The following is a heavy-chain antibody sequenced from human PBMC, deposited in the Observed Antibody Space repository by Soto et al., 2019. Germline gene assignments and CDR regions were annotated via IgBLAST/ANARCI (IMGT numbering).Heavy chain of an antibody. Sequence: EVQLLESGGGLVQPGGSLRLSCAASGFTFSSYAMSWVRQAPGKGLEWVSAISGSGGSTYYADSVKGRFTISRDNSKNTLYLQMNSMRAEDKAVYYCAKDPLLTEGAFDIWGQGTMVTVSS. CDR2: ISGSGGST. J-gene: IGHJ3*02. V-gene: IGHV3-23*01. CDR1: GFTFSSYA. CDR3: AKDPLLTEGAFDI. D-gene: IGHD3-10*01.